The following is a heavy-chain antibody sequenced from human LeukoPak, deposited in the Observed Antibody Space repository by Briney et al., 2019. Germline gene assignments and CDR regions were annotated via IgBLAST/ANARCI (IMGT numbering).Heavy chain of an antibody. D-gene: IGHD6-19*01. J-gene: IGHJ6*02. CDR1: GDSLSSYY. CDR2: IYYSGST. CDR3: ARASRRVPGSSYYYAMDV. V-gene: IGHV4-59*01. Sequence: SETLSLTCTVSGDSLSSYYWSWIRQPPGKGLEWIGYIYYSGSTDYNPALKSRVTISVDTYQKQFSLKLSSVAAADTAVYYCARASRRVPGSSYYYAMDVWGQGTTVTVSS.